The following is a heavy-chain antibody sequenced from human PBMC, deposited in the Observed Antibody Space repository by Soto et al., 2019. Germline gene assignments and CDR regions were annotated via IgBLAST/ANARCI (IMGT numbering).Heavy chain of an antibody. CDR2: ISGSGGST. D-gene: IGHD3-22*01. CDR1: GFTFSRYA. CDR3: AKDLIPNYYDSSGPLDY. Sequence: EVQLLESGGGLVQPGGSLRLSCAASGFTFSRYAMSWVRQAPGKGLEWVSAISGSGGSTYYADSVKGRFTISRDNSKNTLYLQMNSLRAEDTAVYYCAKDLIPNYYDSSGPLDYWGQGTLVTVSS. V-gene: IGHV3-23*01. J-gene: IGHJ4*02.